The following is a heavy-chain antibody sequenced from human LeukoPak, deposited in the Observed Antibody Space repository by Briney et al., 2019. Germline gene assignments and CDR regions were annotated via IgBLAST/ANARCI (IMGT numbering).Heavy chain of an antibody. V-gene: IGHV1-69*13. CDR2: IIPIFGTA. Sequence: SVKVSCKASGYTFTSYGISWVRQAPGQGLEWMGGIIPIFGTANYAQKFQGRVTITADESTSTAYMELSSLRSEDTAVYYCARDDQARRPYYYGMDVWGQGTTVTVSS. CDR1: GYTFTSYG. J-gene: IGHJ6*02. CDR3: ARDDQARRPYYYGMDV. D-gene: IGHD6-6*01.